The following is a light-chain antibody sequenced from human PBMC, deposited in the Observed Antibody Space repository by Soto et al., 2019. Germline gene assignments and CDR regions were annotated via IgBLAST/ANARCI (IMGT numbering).Light chain of an antibody. CDR3: SSYAGSVV. CDR2: DVT. Sequence: QSALTQPRSVSGSPGQSVTISCTGISSDVGGYNYVSWYQQHPGKAPKLMVYDVTKRPSGVPDRFSGSKSGTTASLTISRLQAEDEADYYCSSYAGSVVFGSGTKLTVL. CDR1: SSDVGGYNY. J-gene: IGLJ1*01. V-gene: IGLV2-11*01.